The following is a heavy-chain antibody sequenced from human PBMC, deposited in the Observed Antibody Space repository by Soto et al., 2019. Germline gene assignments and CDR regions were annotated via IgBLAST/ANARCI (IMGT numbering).Heavy chain of an antibody. D-gene: IGHD2-15*01. CDR2: INHSGST. V-gene: IGHV4-34*01. CDR1: GGSFSGYY. CDR3: ARKGVATLETSPSWRKVLDL. J-gene: IGHJ3*01. Sequence: SETLSLTCAVYGGSFSGYYWSWIRQPPGKGLEWIGEINHSGSTNYNPSLKSRVTISVDTSKNQFSLKLSSVTAADTAVYYCARKGVATLETSPSWRKVLDLWGQGTMVTVSS.